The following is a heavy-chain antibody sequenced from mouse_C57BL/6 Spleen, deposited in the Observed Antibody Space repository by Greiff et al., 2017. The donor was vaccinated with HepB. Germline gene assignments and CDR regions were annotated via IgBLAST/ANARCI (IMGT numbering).Heavy chain of an antibody. D-gene: IGHD1-1*01. Sequence: DVKLVESGGGLVKPGGSLKLSCAASGFTFSSYTMSWVRQTPEKRLEWVATNSGGGGNTYYPDSVKGRFTISRDNAKNTLYLQMSSLRSEDTALYYCARQWYYGSTLYYYAMDYWGQGTSVTVSS. CDR1: GFTFSSYT. CDR2: NSGGGGNT. J-gene: IGHJ4*01. CDR3: ARQWYYGSTLYYYAMDY. V-gene: IGHV5-9*01.